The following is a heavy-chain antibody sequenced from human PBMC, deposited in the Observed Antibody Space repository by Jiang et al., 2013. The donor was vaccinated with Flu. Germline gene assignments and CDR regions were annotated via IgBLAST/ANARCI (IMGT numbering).Heavy chain of an antibody. D-gene: IGHD3-22*01. CDR2: IDPSDSYT. V-gene: IGHV5-10-1*01. J-gene: IGHJ4*02. CDR1: GYSFTSYW. CDR3: ARGPGHDSSGYRRRYFDY. Sequence: KKPGESLRISCKGSGYSFTSYWISWVRQMPGKGLEWMGRIDPSDSYTNYSPSFQGHVTISADKSISTAYLQWSSLKASDTAMYYCARGPGHDSSGYRRRYFDYWGQGTLVTVSS.